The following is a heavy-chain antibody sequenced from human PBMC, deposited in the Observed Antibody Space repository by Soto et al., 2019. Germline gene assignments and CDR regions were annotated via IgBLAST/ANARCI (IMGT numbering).Heavy chain of an antibody. D-gene: IGHD3-10*01. CDR3: ARDYVVRGANYGMDV. J-gene: IGHJ6*02. Sequence: PSETLSLTCTVSGGSISSYYWGWIRQPPGKGLEWIGEINHSGSPNYNPSLKSRVTISVDTSTNQFSLKLSSVTAADTAVYYCARDYVVRGANYGMDVWGQGTTVTVSS. V-gene: IGHV4-34*01. CDR1: GGSISSYY. CDR2: INHSGSP.